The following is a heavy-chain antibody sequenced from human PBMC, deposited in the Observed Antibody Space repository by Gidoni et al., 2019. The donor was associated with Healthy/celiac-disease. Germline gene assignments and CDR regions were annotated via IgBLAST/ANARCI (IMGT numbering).Heavy chain of an antibody. Sequence: EVQLVGTGGGLIQPGGSLRLSCAASGFTVSSNYMSWVRQAPGQGLEWVSVIYSGGSTYYADSVKGRFTISRDNSKNTLYLQMNSLRAEDTAVYYCARDAGYSGYGVVDAFDIWGQGTMVTVSS. D-gene: IGHD5-12*01. CDR1: GFTVSSNY. CDR3: ARDAGYSGYGVVDAFDI. V-gene: IGHV3-53*02. CDR2: IYSGGST. J-gene: IGHJ3*02.